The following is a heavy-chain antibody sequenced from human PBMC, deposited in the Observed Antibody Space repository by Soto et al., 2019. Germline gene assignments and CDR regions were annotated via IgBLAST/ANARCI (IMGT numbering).Heavy chain of an antibody. J-gene: IGHJ6*02. Sequence: ASVKVSCKASGYTFTSYYMHWVRQAPGQGLEWMGIINPSGGSTSYAQKFQGRVTMTRDTSTSTVYMELSSLRSEDTAVYYCARDFALPFLEWSLSSYAYYYYYYGMDVWGQGTTVTVSS. CDR1: GYTFTSYY. D-gene: IGHD3-3*01. CDR2: INPSGGST. V-gene: IGHV1-46*01. CDR3: ARDFALPFLEWSLSSYAYYYYYYGMDV.